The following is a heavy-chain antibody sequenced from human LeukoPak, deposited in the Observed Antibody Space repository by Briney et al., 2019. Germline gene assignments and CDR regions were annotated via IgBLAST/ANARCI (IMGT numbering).Heavy chain of an antibody. CDR2: ISGSGGST. V-gene: IGHV3-23*01. CDR1: GFTFSTYG. CDR3: AKEPIAVAVQEVDY. J-gene: IGHJ4*02. Sequence: PGGTLRLSCAASGFTFSTYGMSWVRQAPGNGREWVSNISGSGGSTYYADSVKGRFTISRDNSKNTLYLQMNSLRAEDKAVYYCAKEPIAVAVQEVDYWGQGTLVTVSS. D-gene: IGHD6-19*01.